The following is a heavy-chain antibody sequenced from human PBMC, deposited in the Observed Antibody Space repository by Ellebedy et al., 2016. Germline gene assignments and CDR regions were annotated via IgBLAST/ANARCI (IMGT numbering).Heavy chain of an antibody. Sequence: GESLKISCVGSGLRFSRHWMSWVRQAPQKGLEWVANIKQDGSEKYYVDSVQDRFTISRDNAKNSLYLQMNSLRAEDTAIYYCARDSLIGYCNGGSCYSDTWGQGTLVTVSS. CDR3: ARDSLIGYCNGGSCYSDT. D-gene: IGHD2-15*01. V-gene: IGHV3-7*01. CDR1: GLRFSRHW. CDR2: IKQDGSEK. J-gene: IGHJ4*02.